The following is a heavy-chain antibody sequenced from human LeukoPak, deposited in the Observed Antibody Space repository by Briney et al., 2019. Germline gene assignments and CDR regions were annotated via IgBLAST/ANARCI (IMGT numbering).Heavy chain of an antibody. CDR2: IYYSGST. D-gene: IGHD1-26*01. CDR3: AREHSGSYDRDGFDM. Sequence: PSETLSLTCTVSGGSISTNYWSWIRQPPGKGLEWIGNIYYSGSTNYNPSLKSQVTISLDTSTNQFSLKLRSVTAADTAVYYCAREHSGSYDRDGFDMWGQGTMVTVSS. CDR1: GGSISTNY. J-gene: IGHJ3*02. V-gene: IGHV4-59*12.